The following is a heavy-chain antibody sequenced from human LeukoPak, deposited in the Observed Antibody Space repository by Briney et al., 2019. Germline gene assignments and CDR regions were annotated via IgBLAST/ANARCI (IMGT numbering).Heavy chain of an antibody. Sequence: SETLSLTCAVYGGSFSGYYWSWIRQPPGKGLEWIGEINDSGSTDYNPSLKSRVTISVDTSKNQFSLKLSSVTAADTAVYYCARGRNYYGSGSYRYDWYFDLWGRGTLVTVSS. D-gene: IGHD3-10*01. CDR2: INDSGST. CDR1: GGSFSGYY. V-gene: IGHV4-34*01. J-gene: IGHJ2*01. CDR3: ARGRNYYGSGSYRYDWYFDL.